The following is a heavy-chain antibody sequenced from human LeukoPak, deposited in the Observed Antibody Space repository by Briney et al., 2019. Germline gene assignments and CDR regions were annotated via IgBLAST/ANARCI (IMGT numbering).Heavy chain of an antibody. CDR1: RFTFSSYG. V-gene: IGHV3-33*01. CDR3: ARGSGSFSGGFDY. J-gene: IGHJ4*02. D-gene: IGHD1-26*01. CDR2: IWSDGSNK. Sequence: GRSLRLSCAASRFTFSSYGMHWVRQTPGKGLEWVAIIWSDGSNKYYADSVKGRFTISRDNSKNTLYLQMNSLRAEDTAVYYCARGSGSFSGGFDYWGQGTLVTVSS.